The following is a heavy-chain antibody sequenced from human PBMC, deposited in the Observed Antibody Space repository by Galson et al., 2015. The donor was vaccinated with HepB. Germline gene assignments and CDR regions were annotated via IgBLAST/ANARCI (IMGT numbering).Heavy chain of an antibody. CDR1: GGTFSSYA. CDR2: IIPILGIA. V-gene: IGHV1-69*04. J-gene: IGHJ4*02. D-gene: IGHD5-24*01. Sequence: SVKVSCKASGGTFSSYAISWVRQAPGQGLEWMGRIIPILGIANYAQKFQGRVTITADKSTSTAYMELSSLRSEDTAVYYCARGLPRRDGYNYFDYWGQGTLVTVSS. CDR3: ARGLPRRDGYNYFDY.